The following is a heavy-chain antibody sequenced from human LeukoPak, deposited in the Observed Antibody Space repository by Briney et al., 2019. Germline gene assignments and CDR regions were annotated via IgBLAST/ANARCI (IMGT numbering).Heavy chain of an antibody. Sequence: SETLSLTCAVYGGSFSGYYWSWIRQPPGKGLEWIGEINHSGSTNYNPSLKSRVTISVDTSKNQFSLKLSSVTAADTAVYYFARGYRLNSSLNWFDPWGQGTLVTVSS. V-gene: IGHV4-34*01. J-gene: IGHJ5*02. CDR2: INHSGST. CDR1: GGSFSGYY. D-gene: IGHD6-13*01. CDR3: ARGYRLNSSLNWFDP.